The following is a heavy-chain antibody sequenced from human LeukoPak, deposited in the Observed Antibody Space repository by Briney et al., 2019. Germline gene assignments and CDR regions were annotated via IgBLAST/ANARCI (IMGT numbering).Heavy chain of an antibody. Sequence: SETLSLTCTVSGGSISSSGYYWGWIRQPPGKGLEWIGSIYYSGGVYYNPSLKSRVTISVDTSKNQFSLKLSSVTAADTAVYHCARHRGYSYGYIDYWGQGTLVTVSS. V-gene: IGHV4-39*01. CDR1: GGSISSSGYY. J-gene: IGHJ4*02. CDR2: IYYSGGV. D-gene: IGHD5-18*01. CDR3: ARHRGYSYGYIDY.